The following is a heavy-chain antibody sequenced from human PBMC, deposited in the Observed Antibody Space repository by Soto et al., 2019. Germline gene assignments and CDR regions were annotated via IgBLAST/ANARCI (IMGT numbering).Heavy chain of an antibody. D-gene: IGHD4-4*01. CDR3: ARGSNHFDY. J-gene: IGHJ4*02. Sequence: GGSLRLSCAASGFTFSPFWMHWVRQVPGKGRVWVSRINSDGNSTSYADSVKGRFTISRDNAKNTLYLQMNSLRAEDTAVYYCARGSNHFDYWGQGTLVTVSS. V-gene: IGHV3-74*01. CDR2: INSDGNST. CDR1: GFTFSPFW.